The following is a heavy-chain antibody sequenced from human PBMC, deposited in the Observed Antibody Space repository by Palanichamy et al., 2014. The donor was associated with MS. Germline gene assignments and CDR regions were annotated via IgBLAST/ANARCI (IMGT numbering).Heavy chain of an antibody. CDR1: GFIFSSYE. CDR2: IDTSGSTI. Sequence: EVQLVESGGGLVQPGGSLRLSCVASGFIFSSYEMTWVRQAPGKGLEWVSKIDTSGSTIHYADSVKARFTVSRDNVKNSVYLQMNSLRAEDTAVYHCARVSDNWNWALDYWGQGILVTVSS. J-gene: IGHJ4*02. D-gene: IGHD1-7*01. V-gene: IGHV3-48*03. CDR3: ARVSDNWNWALDY.